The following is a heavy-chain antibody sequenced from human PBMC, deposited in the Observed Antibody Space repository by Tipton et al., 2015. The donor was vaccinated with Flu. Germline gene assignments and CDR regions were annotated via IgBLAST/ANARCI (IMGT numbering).Heavy chain of an antibody. V-gene: IGHV3-48*03. CDR3: AREYSSTSGDGFDI. CDR2: VGVSGRTT. Sequence: VQSGGSLRLSCAASGLIFNSYEMNWVRQAPGKGLEWISYVGVSGRTTKYADSVKGRFSVSRDNAKNSLDLQMNSLRADDTAVYYCAREYSSTSGDGFDIWGQGTMVIVSS. D-gene: IGHD6-6*01. CDR1: GLIFNSYE. J-gene: IGHJ3*02.